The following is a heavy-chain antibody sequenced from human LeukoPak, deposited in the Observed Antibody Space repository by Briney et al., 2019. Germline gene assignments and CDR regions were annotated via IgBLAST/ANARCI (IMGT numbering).Heavy chain of an antibody. CDR3: ARPYYYDSRIDP. CDR1: NGSFSAYS. V-gene: IGHV4-34*01. CDR2: INHSGRT. Sequence: PSETLSLTCAVFNGSFSAYSWNWIRQPPGKELEWIGEINHSGRTNSNPSLKSRVTMSADTSKNQLSLKLSSVTAANTPVYYCARPYYYDSRIDPWGQGILVTVPS. J-gene: IGHJ5*02. D-gene: IGHD3-22*01.